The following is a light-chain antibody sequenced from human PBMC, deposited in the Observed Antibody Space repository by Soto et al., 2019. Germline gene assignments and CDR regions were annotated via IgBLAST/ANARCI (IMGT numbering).Light chain of an antibody. V-gene: IGLV2-11*01. CDR2: DVT. J-gene: IGLJ3*02. CDR1: SSDVGGYNY. Sequence: QSALTQPRSVSGSPGQSVTISCTGTSSDVGGYNYVSWYQQHPGKAPELMIYDVTKRPSGVPDRFSGSKSGNTASLTISGLQAEDEADYYCQAYDYSLTAFVFGGGTKLTVL. CDR3: QAYDYSLTAFV.